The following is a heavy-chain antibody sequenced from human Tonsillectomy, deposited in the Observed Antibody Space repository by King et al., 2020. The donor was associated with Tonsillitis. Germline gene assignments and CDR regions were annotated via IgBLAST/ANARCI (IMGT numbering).Heavy chain of an antibody. J-gene: IGHJ4*02. CDR1: GFTFSSYA. D-gene: IGHD3-3*01. CDR3: AKVSSPPYYDFWSGYFDY. V-gene: IGHV3-23*04. CDR2: ISGSGGST. Sequence: VQLVESGGGLVQPGGSLRLSCAASGFTFSSYAMSWVRQAPGKGLEWVSAISGSGGSTYYADSVKGRFTISRDNSKNTLYLQMNSLRAEDTAVYYCAKVSSPPYYDFWSGYFDYWGQGTLVTVSS.